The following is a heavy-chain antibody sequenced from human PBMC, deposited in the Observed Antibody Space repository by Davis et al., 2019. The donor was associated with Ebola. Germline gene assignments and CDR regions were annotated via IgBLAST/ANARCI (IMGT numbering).Heavy chain of an antibody. D-gene: IGHD2-2*01. J-gene: IGHJ6*02. Sequence: AASVKVSCKASGYTFTGYYMHWVRQAPGQGLEWMGGIIPIFGIANYAQKFQGRVTITADKSTSTAYMELSSLRSEDTAVYYCARGTLGYCSSTSCYGYYYYGMDVWGQGTTVTVSS. V-gene: IGHV1-69*10. CDR1: GYTFTGYY. CDR2: IIPIFGIA. CDR3: ARGTLGYCSSTSCYGYYYYGMDV.